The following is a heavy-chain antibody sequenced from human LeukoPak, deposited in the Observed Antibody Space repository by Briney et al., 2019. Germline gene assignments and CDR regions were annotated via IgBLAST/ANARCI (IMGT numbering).Heavy chain of an antibody. J-gene: IGHJ4*02. D-gene: IGHD3-9*01. CDR3: VRGADTGYSSDS. CDR1: GFTFSRYW. CDR2: INGDGRST. Sequence: GGSLRLSSVASGFTFSRYWMHWVRQAPGKGLVWVSRINGDGRSTNYADSVKGRFSISRDNAENTLYLQMNSLRVEDTAVYYCVRGADTGYSSDSWGQGTLVNVSS. V-gene: IGHV3-74*01.